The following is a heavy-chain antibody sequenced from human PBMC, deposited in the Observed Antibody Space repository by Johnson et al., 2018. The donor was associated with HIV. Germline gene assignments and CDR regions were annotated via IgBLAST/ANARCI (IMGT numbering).Heavy chain of an antibody. CDR3: AKSGLFVLVVYAPDVLDI. CDR2: ISYDGSNK. V-gene: IGHV3-30-3*02. J-gene: IGHJ3*02. D-gene: IGHD2-8*02. CDR1: GFTFSSYA. Sequence: QVQLVESGGGVVQPGRSLRLSCAASGFTFSSYAMHWVRQAPGKGLEWVAVISYDGSNKYYADSVKGRFTISRDNSKNMVYLQMNSLSTEDTAVYYCAKSGLFVLVVYAPDVLDIWGQGTMVTVSS.